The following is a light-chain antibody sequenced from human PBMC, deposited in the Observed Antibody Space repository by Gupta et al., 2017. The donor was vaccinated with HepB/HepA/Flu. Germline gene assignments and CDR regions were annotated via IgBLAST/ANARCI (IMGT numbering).Light chain of an antibody. CDR1: QSLLHSNGYNY. V-gene: IGKV2-28*01. CDR3: SQDLQTRFT. Sequence: DIVMTQSPLSLPVTPGEPASISCRSSQSLLHSNGYNYLDWYLQKPGQSPQLLIYLGSNRASGVPDRFSGSGSGTDFTLKISRVEAEDVGVYYCSQDLQTRFTFGPGTXVDIK. J-gene: IGKJ3*01. CDR2: LGS.